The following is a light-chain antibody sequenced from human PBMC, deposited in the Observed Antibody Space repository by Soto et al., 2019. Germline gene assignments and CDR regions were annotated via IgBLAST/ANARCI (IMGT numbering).Light chain of an antibody. V-gene: IGLV2-14*01. CDR1: SSDFGGYNY. CDR3: SSYTSSSTLYV. Sequence: QSALTQPSYVSGSPGQSITISCTGTSSDFGGYNYVSWYQQHPGKAPKLMIYDVSNRPSGVSNRFSGSKSGNTASLTISGLQAEDEADYYCSSYTSSSTLYVFGTGTKVTVL. CDR2: DVS. J-gene: IGLJ1*01.